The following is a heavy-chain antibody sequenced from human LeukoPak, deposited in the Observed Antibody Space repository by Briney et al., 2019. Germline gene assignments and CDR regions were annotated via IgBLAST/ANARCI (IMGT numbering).Heavy chain of an antibody. D-gene: IGHD3-10*01. V-gene: IGHV3-53*05. Sequence: GGFLRLSCAASGFTFSSNYMTWVRQAPGKGLQWVSVIYSGGGTYYADSVKGRFTISRDNSKNTLHLQMNSLRPEDTAVYYCARDRLLFYGAGSHYDVRDKDFDYWGQGTLVTVSS. CDR1: GFTFSSNY. CDR2: IYSGGGT. CDR3: ARDRLLFYGAGSHYDVRDKDFDY. J-gene: IGHJ4*02.